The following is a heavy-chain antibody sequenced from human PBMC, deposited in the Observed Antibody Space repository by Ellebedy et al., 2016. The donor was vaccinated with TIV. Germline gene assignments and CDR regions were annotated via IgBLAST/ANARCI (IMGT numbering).Heavy chain of an antibody. Sequence: GGSLRLXXAASGFTFSNAWMSWVRQAPGKGLEWVGRIKSKTDGGTTDYAAPVKGRFTISRDDSKNTLYLQMNSLKTEDTAVYYCTTDDGGYGDYGGACGYWGQGTLVTVSS. J-gene: IGHJ4*02. CDR3: TTDDGGYGDYGGACGY. CDR2: IKSKTDGGTT. V-gene: IGHV3-15*01. CDR1: GFTFSNAW. D-gene: IGHD4-17*01.